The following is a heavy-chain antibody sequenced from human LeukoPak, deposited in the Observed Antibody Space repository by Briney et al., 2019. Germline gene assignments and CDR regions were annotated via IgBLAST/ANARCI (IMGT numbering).Heavy chain of an antibody. CDR2: ISYDGSNK. CDR1: GFTFSSYA. J-gene: IGHJ5*02. D-gene: IGHD3-22*01. Sequence: PGGSLRLSCAASGFTFSSYAMHWVRQAPGKGLEWVAVISYDGSNKYYADSVKGRFTISRDNSKNTLYLQMNSLRAEDTAVYYCARVVDEVRFDPWGQGTLVTVSS. CDR3: ARVVDEVRFDP. V-gene: IGHV3-30*04.